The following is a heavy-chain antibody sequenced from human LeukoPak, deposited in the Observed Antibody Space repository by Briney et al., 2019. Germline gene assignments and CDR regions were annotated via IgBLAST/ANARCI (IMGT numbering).Heavy chain of an antibody. Sequence: ASVKVSCKASGYTFTSYGISWVRQAPGQGLEWMGWMNPNSGNTGYAQKLQGRVTITRNTSISTAYMELSSLRSEDPAVYYCARGGGSSGWNVRGLAPTGTCDYWGQGTLVTVSS. D-gene: IGHD6-19*01. CDR2: MNPNSGNT. CDR1: GYTFTSYG. CDR3: ARGGGSSGWNVRGLAPTGTCDY. J-gene: IGHJ4*02. V-gene: IGHV1-8*03.